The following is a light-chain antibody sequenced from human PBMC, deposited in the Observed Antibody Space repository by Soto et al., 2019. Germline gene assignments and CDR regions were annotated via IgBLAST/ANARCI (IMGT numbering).Light chain of an antibody. CDR2: GAS. V-gene: IGKV3-20*01. J-gene: IGKJ1*01. CDR3: QQYGGSPWT. Sequence: EIVLTQSPGTLSLSPGERATLSGRASQSVNSNYLAWYQQKPGQAPRLLIYGASSRATGIPDRFSGSGSGTDFTLTISRLVPEDFAVYYCQQYGGSPWTFGQGTKVEIK. CDR1: QSVNSNY.